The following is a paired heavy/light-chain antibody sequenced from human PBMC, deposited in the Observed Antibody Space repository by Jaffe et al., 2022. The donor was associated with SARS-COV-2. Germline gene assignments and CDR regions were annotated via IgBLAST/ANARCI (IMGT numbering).Heavy chain of an antibody. D-gene: IGHD3-16*02. CDR1: GFSFNNAY. V-gene: IGHV3-15*01. CDR2: IRNKADGGTP. Sequence: EVQLVESGGDLVKPGGSLRLSCAGSGFSFNNAYMTWVRQAPGKGLEWVGRIRNKADGGTPDYAAPVKGRFTISRDDSQNTLYLQMDNVKTEDTALYYCAIGNLVEHWGQGTLVTVSS. J-gene: IGHJ4*02. CDR3: AIGNLVEH.
Light chain of an antibody. V-gene: IGKV4-1*01. CDR3: QHFYNTPYT. CDR1: QSILYNSNNRNY. CDR2: WAS. J-gene: IGKJ4*01. Sequence: DIVLTQSPDSLAVSLGERATMHCKASQSILYNSNNRNYLGWYQQKPGQPPKLIIYWASTRESGVPDRFSASGSGTDFTLTISSLQAEDVAVYYCQHFYNTPYTFGGGTKVEIK.